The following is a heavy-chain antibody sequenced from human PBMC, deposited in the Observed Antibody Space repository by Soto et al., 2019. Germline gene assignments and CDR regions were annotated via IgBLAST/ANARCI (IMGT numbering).Heavy chain of an antibody. CDR3: ARGRSDYYGSGSYYKRPLDY. Sequence: SSETLSLTCAVYGGSFSGYYWSWIRQPPGKGLEWIGEINHSGSTNYNPSLKSRVTISVDTSKNQFSLKLSSVTAADTAVYYCARGRSDYYGSGSYYKRPLDYWGQGTLVTVSS. D-gene: IGHD3-10*01. V-gene: IGHV4-34*01. CDR1: GGSFSGYY. CDR2: INHSGST. J-gene: IGHJ4*02.